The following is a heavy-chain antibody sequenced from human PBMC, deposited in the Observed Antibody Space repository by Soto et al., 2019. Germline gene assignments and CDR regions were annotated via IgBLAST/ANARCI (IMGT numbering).Heavy chain of an antibody. CDR2: INHSGST. Sequence: QVQLQQWGAGLLKPSETLSLTCAVYGGSFSGYYWTWIRQPPGKGLEWIGEINHSGSTNYKPSLKSRVTIAVDMSKNQCCLKMSSVTAADTAVYYCARGKVFITKDAFDIWGQGTMVTVSS. V-gene: IGHV4-34*01. J-gene: IGHJ3*02. CDR3: ARGKVFITKDAFDI. CDR1: GGSFSGYY. D-gene: IGHD3-22*01.